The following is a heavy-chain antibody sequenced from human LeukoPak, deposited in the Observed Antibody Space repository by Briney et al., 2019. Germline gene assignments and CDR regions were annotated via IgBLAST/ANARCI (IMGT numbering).Heavy chain of an antibody. CDR3: ARDEI. J-gene: IGHJ4*02. Sequence: GSLRLSCATSGFSFTDYPMNWVRQAPGKGPEWVATIKPDGSEIYVDSGKGRFTISRDNAKSSLYLQITSLGVEDTAIYYCARDEIWGQGTLVIVSS. CDR1: GFSFTDYP. CDR2: IKPDGSEI. V-gene: IGHV3-7*04.